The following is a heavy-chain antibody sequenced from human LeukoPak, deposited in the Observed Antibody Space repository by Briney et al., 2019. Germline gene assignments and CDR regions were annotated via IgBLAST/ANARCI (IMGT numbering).Heavy chain of an antibody. V-gene: IGHV5-51*07. CDR1: GYSFSSYW. Sequence: GESLKISCKGSGYSFSSYWIAWVHQMPGKGLEWMGIIYPGDSDTRYSPSFQGQVTISADRSISTAYLQWSSLKASDTAMYYCASLGSGSYYREFDPWGQGTLVTVSS. J-gene: IGHJ5*02. CDR2: IYPGDSDT. D-gene: IGHD3-10*01. CDR3: ASLGSGSYYREFDP.